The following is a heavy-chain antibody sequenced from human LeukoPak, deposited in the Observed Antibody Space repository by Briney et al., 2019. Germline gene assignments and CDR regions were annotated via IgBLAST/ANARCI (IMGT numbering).Heavy chain of an antibody. CDR3: AKVPPPLTYYYDSSGYDDY. CDR1: GFTFSSYA. CDR2: ISGSGGST. V-gene: IGHV3-23*01. J-gene: IGHJ4*02. Sequence: PPGGSLRLSCAASGFTFSSYAMSWVRQAPGKGLEWVSAISGSGGSTYYADSVKGRFTISRDNSKNTLYLQMNSLRDEDTAVYYCAKVPPPLTYYYDSSGYDDYWGQGTLVTVSS. D-gene: IGHD3-22*01.